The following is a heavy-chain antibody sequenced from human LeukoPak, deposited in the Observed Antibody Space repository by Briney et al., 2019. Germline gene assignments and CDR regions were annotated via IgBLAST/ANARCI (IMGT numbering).Heavy chain of an antibody. J-gene: IGHJ4*02. CDR2: ISSSSSYI. Sequence: GGSLRLSCAASGFTFSSYSMNWVRQAPGKGLEWVSSISSSSSYIYYADSVKGRFTISRDNAKNSLYLQMNSLRAEDTAVYYCARASPYCTNGVCTDFDYWGQGTLVTVSS. V-gene: IGHV3-21*01. CDR1: GFTFSSYS. CDR3: ARASPYCTNGVCTDFDY. D-gene: IGHD2-8*01.